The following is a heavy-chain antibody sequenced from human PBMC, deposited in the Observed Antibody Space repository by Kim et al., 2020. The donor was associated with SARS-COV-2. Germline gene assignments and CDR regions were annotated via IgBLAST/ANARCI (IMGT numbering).Heavy chain of an antibody. Sequence: AQKHQGRVTMTTDTSTSTAYMELRSLRSDDTAVYYCARDRYSSSLEYFQHWGQGTLVTVSS. D-gene: IGHD6-13*01. V-gene: IGHV1-18*01. J-gene: IGHJ1*01. CDR3: ARDRYSSSLEYFQH.